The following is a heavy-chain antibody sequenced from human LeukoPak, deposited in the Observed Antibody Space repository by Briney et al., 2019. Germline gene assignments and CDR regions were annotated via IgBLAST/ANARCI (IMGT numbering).Heavy chain of an antibody. V-gene: IGHV1-24*01. CDR1: EYTLTELS. J-gene: IGHJ4*02. CDR3: ATLIDGILTGYLYYLDY. CDR2: FDPENGET. Sequence: ASVKVSCKVSEYTLTELSIHWVRQAPGKGLEWMGGFDPENGETIYAQKFQGRVTMTEDTSTDTAYMELSSLRSEDTAVYYCATLIDGILTGYLYYLDYWGQGALVTVSS. D-gene: IGHD3-9*01.